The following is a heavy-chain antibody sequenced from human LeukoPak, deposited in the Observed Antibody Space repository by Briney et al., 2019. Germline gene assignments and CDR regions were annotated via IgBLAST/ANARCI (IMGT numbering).Heavy chain of an antibody. Sequence: SQTLSLTCAISGDTVSSNSATWNWIRQSPSRGLEWLGRIYYTSKWYSDYAVSVKSRITINPDTSKNQFSLQLNSVTPEDTAVYYCARIGHPWGIEDAFDIWGQGTMVTVSS. CDR2: IYYTSKWYS. D-gene: IGHD3-16*01. J-gene: IGHJ3*02. CDR1: GDTVSSNSAT. CDR3: ARIGHPWGIEDAFDI. V-gene: IGHV6-1*01.